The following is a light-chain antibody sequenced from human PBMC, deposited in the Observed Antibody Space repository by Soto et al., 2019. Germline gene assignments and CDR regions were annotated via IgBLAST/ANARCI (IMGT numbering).Light chain of an antibody. CDR1: QSVLSSSNNKNY. CDR2: WAS. J-gene: IGKJ2*03. V-gene: IGKV4-1*01. CDR3: QQYFGTSYS. Sequence: DIVMTQSPDSLAVSLGERATINCKSSQSVLSSSNNKNYLAWYQQKPGQPPKLLIYWASTRESGVPDRFSGSGSGTDFTLTISSLQAEDVAVYYCQQYFGTSYSFGQGTKLEIK.